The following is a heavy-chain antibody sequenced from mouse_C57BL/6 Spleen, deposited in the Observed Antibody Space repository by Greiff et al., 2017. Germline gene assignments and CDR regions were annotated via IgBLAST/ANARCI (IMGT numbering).Heavy chain of an antibody. CDR1: GYTFTSYW. Sequence: VQLQQPGAELVRPGTSVKLSCKASGYTFTSYWMHWVKQRPGQGLEWIGVIDPSDSYTNYNQKFKGKATLTVDTSSSTAYMQLSSLTSEDSAVYYCARRAGRGYFDVWGTGTTVTVSS. D-gene: IGHD3-1*01. CDR2: IDPSDSYT. CDR3: ARRAGRGYFDV. V-gene: IGHV1-59*01. J-gene: IGHJ1*03.